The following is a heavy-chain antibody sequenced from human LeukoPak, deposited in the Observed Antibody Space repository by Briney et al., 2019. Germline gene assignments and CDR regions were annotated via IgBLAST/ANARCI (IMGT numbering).Heavy chain of an antibody. J-gene: IGHJ4*02. Sequence: GASVKVSCNASGDTFAGYYMHWVRQAPGQGPEWMGWINPNSGGTKYAQKFQGRGTMTRDTSSSTAYMELSRLRSDDTAVYYCARAISITIFGVVIYWGQGTLVTVSS. CDR3: ARAISITIFGVVIY. D-gene: IGHD3-3*01. CDR1: GDTFAGYY. CDR2: INPNSGGT. V-gene: IGHV1-2*02.